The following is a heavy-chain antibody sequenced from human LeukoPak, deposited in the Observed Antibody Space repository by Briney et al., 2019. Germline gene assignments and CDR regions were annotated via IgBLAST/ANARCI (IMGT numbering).Heavy chain of an antibody. CDR1: GGYISTYH. Sequence: SETLSLTCTVSGGYISTYHWSWIRQPAGQGLEWIGQISTSGSTNYNPSLQSRVTMSVDTSKNQFSLRLTSVTAADTAVYYCARDLDTTVTMKGMDVWGKGTTVTVSS. D-gene: IGHD4-17*01. CDR2: ISTSGST. J-gene: IGHJ6*04. V-gene: IGHV4-4*07. CDR3: ARDLDTTVTMKGMDV.